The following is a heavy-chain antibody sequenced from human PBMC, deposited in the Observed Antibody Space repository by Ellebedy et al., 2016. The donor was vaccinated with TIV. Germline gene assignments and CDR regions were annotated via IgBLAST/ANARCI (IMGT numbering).Heavy chain of an antibody. D-gene: IGHD4-17*01. CDR1: GFIFSDHF. CDR2: IKNKVDNFDT. CDR3: AKLGTYGDYDQEKKTDAFDI. Sequence: GGSLRLSCVASGFIFSDHFMDWVRQAPGKGLEWVGRIKNKVDNFDTQYAASVKGRFSISRDDSKNSLYLQMNSLRAEDTAVYYCAKLGTYGDYDQEKKTDAFDIWGQGTMVTVSS. V-gene: IGHV3-72*01. J-gene: IGHJ3*02.